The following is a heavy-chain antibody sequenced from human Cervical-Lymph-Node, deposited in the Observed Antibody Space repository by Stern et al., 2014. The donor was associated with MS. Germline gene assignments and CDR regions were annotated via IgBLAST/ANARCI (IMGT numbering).Heavy chain of an antibody. J-gene: IGHJ6*02. CDR1: GYSFPSYW. Sequence: VQLVQSGAEVKKPGESLKISCQGSGYSFPSYWIGWVRQKTGKGLEWMGIIYPDDSDIKYSPSFQGQVTISADKSINTAYLQWRSLKASDTAIYFCATPLSRSSKDAYFFYGMDVWGQGTTVTVSS. CDR2: IYPDDSDI. V-gene: IGHV5-51*03. D-gene: IGHD1-26*01. CDR3: ATPLSRSSKDAYFFYGMDV.